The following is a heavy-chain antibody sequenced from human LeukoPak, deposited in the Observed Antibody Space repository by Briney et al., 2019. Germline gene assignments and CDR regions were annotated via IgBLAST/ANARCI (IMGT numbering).Heavy chain of an antibody. V-gene: IGHV4-34*01. CDR3: ARGGGRFSTHANDY. CDR2: INHSGST. CDR1: GGSFSGYY. D-gene: IGHD1-26*01. Sequence: SETLSLTCAVYGGSFSGYYWSWIRQPPGKGLEWIGEINHSGSTNYNPSLKSRVTISVDTSKNQFSLELSSVTAADTAVYYCARGGGRFSTHANDYWGQGTLVTVSS. J-gene: IGHJ4*02.